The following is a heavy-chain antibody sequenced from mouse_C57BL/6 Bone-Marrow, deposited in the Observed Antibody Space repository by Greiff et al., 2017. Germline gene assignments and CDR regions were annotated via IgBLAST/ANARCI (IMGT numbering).Heavy chain of an antibody. J-gene: IGHJ1*03. V-gene: IGHV5-9-1*02. Sequence: EVKLEESGEGLVKPGGSLKLSCAASGFTFSSYAMSWVRQTPEKRLEWVAYISSGGDYIYYADTVKGRFTISRANARNTLYLQMSSLKSEDTAMYYCKRFYYDYDYWYFDVWGTGTTVTVSS. D-gene: IGHD2-4*01. CDR3: KRFYYDYDYWYFDV. CDR2: ISSGGDYI. CDR1: GFTFSSYA.